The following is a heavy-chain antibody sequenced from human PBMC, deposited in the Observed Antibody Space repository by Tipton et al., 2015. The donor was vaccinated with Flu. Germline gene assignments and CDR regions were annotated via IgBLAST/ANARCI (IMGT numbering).Heavy chain of an antibody. J-gene: IGHJ3*01. D-gene: IGHD2-2*01. V-gene: IGHV3-53*01. CDR2: IYSGDSA. CDR3: AKRYCSSTTCYIPDALAV. CDR1: GFIVTSDY. Sequence: GSLRLSCAASGFIVTSDYISWVRQAPGKGLEWVSVIYSGDSASYADSVRGRFTISRDKSKNTLYLQMNDLRVEDTAVYYCAKRYCSSTTCYIPDALAVWGQGTRVTVSS.